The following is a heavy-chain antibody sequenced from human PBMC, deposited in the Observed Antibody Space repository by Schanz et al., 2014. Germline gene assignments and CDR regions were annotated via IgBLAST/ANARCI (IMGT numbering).Heavy chain of an antibody. CDR3: AKDLPAVAVAPLMTGLYDS. J-gene: IGHJ4*02. Sequence: VQLVESGGGLVQPGGSLRLSCAASGFTFSTYCMSWVRQAPGKGLEWVGVIWYDGSKTYYADSVRGRFTISRENSKNTLHLQMNSLRAEDTAVYHCAKDLPAVAVAPLMTGLYDSWGQGTLVTVSS. D-gene: IGHD6-19*01. V-gene: IGHV3-33*06. CDR1: GFTFSTYC. CDR2: IWYDGSKT.